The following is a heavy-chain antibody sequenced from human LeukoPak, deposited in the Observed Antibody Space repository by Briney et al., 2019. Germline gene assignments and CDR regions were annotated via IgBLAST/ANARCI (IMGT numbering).Heavy chain of an antibody. D-gene: IGHD3-9*01. CDR3: ARLYDISNSWFDP. CDR1: GYTFTSYY. V-gene: IGHV1-46*03. J-gene: IGHJ5*02. CDR2: IYPSGGST. Sequence: ASVKVSCKASGYTFTSYYVHWVRQAPRQGLEWLGMIYPSGGSTSYAQKFQGRVTMTRDTSTRIVYMKMSSLRSEDTAVYYCARLYDISNSWFDPWGQGTLVSVSS.